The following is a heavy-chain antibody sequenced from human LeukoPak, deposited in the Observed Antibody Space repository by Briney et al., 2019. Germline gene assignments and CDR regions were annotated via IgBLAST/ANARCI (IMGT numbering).Heavy chain of an antibody. CDR3: ARDLRYYYDSSGYPDY. Sequence: PGGSLRLSCAASGFTFSSYWMHWVRQAPGKGLVWASRINSDGSDTSYADSVKGRFTISRDNAKNTLYLQISSLRAEDTALYYCARDLRYYYDSSGYPDYWGQGTLVTVSP. CDR1: GFTFSSYW. CDR2: INSDGSDT. J-gene: IGHJ4*02. V-gene: IGHV3-74*01. D-gene: IGHD3-22*01.